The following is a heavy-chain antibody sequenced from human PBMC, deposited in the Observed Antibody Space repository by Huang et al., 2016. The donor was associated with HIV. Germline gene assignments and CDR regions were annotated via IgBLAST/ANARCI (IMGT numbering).Heavy chain of an antibody. Sequence: QVQLEQWGAGLLKPSETLSLNCAVYGWSFSGYKWSWIRQPPGKGLEWIGEINHSESTAYNPSLKSRVTISTDTSKNQFSLTLRSLTAADTAVYYCARGGDLFDYWGQGTLVTVSS. V-gene: IGHV4-34*01. CDR3: ARGGDLFDY. J-gene: IGHJ4*02. CDR2: INHSEST. CDR1: GWSFSGYK. D-gene: IGHD3-10*01.